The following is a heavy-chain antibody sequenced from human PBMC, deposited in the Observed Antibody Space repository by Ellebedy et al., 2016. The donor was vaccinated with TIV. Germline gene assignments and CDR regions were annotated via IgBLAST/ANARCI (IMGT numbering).Heavy chain of an antibody. D-gene: IGHD3-10*01. V-gene: IGHV3-74*01. J-gene: IGHJ4*02. CDR1: GITFSSYW. CDR3: ARAGRPLDY. CDR2: IKSDGSST. Sequence: GESLKISCAASGITFSSYWMHWVRQAPGKGLVWVSHIKSDGSSTSYADSVKGRFTVSRDNAINSLYLQMNSLNTEDTAIYYCARAGRPLDYWGQGTLVTVSS.